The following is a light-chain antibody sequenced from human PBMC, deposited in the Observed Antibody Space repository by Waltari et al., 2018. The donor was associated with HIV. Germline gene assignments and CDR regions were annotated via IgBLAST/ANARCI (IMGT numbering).Light chain of an antibody. CDR3: QQSHSTSFT. CDR1: QSISRF. CDR2: AAS. V-gene: IGKV1-39*01. J-gene: IGKJ4*01. Sequence: DIQMTQSPSSLSASVGNRVTITCRASQSISRFFNWFQQKSGRAPKLLISAASRLQSGVPSRFSGSGSGTDFTLTISSLQPEDFAIYYCQQSHSTSFTFGGGTKVEIK.